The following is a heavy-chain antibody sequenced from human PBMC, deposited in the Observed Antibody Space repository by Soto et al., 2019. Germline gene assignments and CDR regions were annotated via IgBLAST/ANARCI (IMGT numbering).Heavy chain of an antibody. D-gene: IGHD6-19*01. CDR1: GFTFSSYA. J-gene: IGHJ6*02. CDR2: ISGSGGST. CDR3: AKPAVAGDYYYYGMDV. Sequence: GGSLRLSCAASGFTFSSYAMSWVRQAPGKGLEWVSAISGSGGSTYYADSVKDRFTISRDNSKNTLYLQMNSLRAEDTAVYYCAKPAVAGDYYYYGMDVWGQGTTVTVSS. V-gene: IGHV3-23*01.